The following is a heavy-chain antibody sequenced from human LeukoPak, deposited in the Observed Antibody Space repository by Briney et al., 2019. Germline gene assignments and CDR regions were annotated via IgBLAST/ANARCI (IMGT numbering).Heavy chain of an antibody. CDR3: AKDNERATRSFDI. CDR2: ISSSSSTI. J-gene: IGHJ3*02. D-gene: IGHD1-26*01. CDR1: GFTFSSYS. V-gene: IGHV3-48*01. Sequence: GGSLRLSCAASGFTFSSYSMNGVRQAPGKGLEWVSYISSSSSTIYYADSVKGRFTISRDNSKNTLYLQMNSLRVEDTAVYYCAKDNERATRSFDIWGQGTMVTVSS.